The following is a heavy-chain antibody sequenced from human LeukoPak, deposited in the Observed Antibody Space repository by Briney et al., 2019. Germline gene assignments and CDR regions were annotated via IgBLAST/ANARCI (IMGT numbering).Heavy chain of an antibody. CDR3: ARGPKWSSGYYHGQAFDI. D-gene: IGHD3-22*01. CDR2: IIPIFGTA. CDR1: GGTFSSYA. J-gene: IGHJ3*02. Sequence: SVKVSCKASGGTFSSYAISWVRQAPGQGLEWMGGIIPIFGTANYAQKFQGRVTITADESTSTAYMELSSLRSEDTAVYYCARGPKWSSGYYHGQAFDIWGQGTMVTVSS. V-gene: IGHV1-69*13.